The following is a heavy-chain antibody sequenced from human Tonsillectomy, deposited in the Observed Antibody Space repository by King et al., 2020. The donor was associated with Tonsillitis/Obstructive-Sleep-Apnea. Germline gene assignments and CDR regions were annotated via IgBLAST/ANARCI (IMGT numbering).Heavy chain of an antibody. D-gene: IGHD6-19*01. CDR1: GFTFRRSW. Sequence: VQLVESGGGLVQPGGSLRLSCAASGFTFRRSWMSWVRQVPGKGLEWVANLKEGGSEKYYVDSVKGRFIISRDDAKNTVFLQVNSLRAEDTAVYYCAKTYSGWYGGDWGQGTLVTVSP. J-gene: IGHJ4*02. V-gene: IGHV3-7*01. CDR2: LKEGGSEK. CDR3: AKTYSGWYGGD.